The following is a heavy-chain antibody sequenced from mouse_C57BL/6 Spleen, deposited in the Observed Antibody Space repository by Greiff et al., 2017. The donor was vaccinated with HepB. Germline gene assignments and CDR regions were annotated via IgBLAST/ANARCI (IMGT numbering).Heavy chain of an antibody. CDR3: ARRGGAMDY. Sequence: EVQGVESGGGLVQPGASLKLSCAASGFTFSDYGMAWVRQAPRKGPEWVAFISNLAYSIYYADTVTGRFTIARENAKNTLYLEMSSLGSEDADMYYCARRGGAMDYWGQGTSVTVSS. CDR1: GFTFSDYG. J-gene: IGHJ4*01. V-gene: IGHV5-15*04. CDR2: ISNLAYSI.